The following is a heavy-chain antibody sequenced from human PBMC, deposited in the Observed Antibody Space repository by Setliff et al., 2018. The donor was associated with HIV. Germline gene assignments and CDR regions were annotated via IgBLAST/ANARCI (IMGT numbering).Heavy chain of an antibody. J-gene: IGHJ4*02. V-gene: IGHV4-61*02. D-gene: IGHD6-19*01. CDR2: IYTNGNT. Sequence: PSETLSLTCTVSGGSISRGSYYWSWIRQPAGKGLEWIGRIYTNGNTNYNPSLKSRVTVSADTSKNQFSLQLSSVTAADTAVYSCARVRWLVRYFDYWGQGTLVTVSS. CDR3: ARVRWLVRYFDY. CDR1: GGSISRGSYY.